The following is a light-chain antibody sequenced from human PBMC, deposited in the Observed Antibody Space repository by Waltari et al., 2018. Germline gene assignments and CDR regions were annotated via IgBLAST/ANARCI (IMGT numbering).Light chain of an antibody. Sequence: EIVMTQSPATLSVSPGERATLSCRASQSVSSNLAWYQQKPGQAPRLLIYRASTRATDIPARFSGSGSGTECTLTISSLQSEDFAVYYCQQYNNWPLTFGGGTKVEIK. CDR2: RAS. J-gene: IGKJ4*01. CDR1: QSVSSN. CDR3: QQYNNWPLT. V-gene: IGKV3-15*01.